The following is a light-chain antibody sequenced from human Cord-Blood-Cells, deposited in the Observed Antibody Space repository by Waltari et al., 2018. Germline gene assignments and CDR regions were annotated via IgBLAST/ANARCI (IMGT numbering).Light chain of an antibody. V-gene: IGKV2-28*01. CDR3: MQALQTLT. CDR1: QSLLHSNGYNY. CDR2: LGS. Sequence: DIVMTKSPLALTVTPGGTAALACMSSQSLLHSNGYNYLDWYLQKQGQSPQLLLYLGSNRASGVPDRFCGSGSGTDFTLKISRVEAEDVGVYYCMQALQTLTFGGGTKVEIK. J-gene: IGKJ4*01.